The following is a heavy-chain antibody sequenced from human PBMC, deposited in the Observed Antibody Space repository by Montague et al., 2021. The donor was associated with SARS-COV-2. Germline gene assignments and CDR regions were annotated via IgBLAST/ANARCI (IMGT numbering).Heavy chain of an antibody. D-gene: IGHD5/OR15-5a*01. CDR1: GFTFSSYW. CDR3: ARALSASYSVGGDSFDI. Sequence: SLRLSCAASGFTFSSYWMSWVRQAPGKGLEWVANIKQDGSEKYYVDSVKGRFTITRDNAKNSLFLQMDSLRAEDTAVYYCARALSASYSVGGDSFDIWGQGTMVTVSS. V-gene: IGHV3-7*01. CDR2: IKQDGSEK. J-gene: IGHJ3*02.